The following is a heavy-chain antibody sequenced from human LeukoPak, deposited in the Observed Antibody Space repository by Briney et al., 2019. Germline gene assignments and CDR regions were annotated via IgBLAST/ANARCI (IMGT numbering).Heavy chain of an antibody. J-gene: IGHJ4*02. D-gene: IGHD3-16*02. CDR1: GGSFSGYH. Sequence: PSETLSLTCAVYGGSFSGYHWSWIRQPPGKGLEWIGEINHSGSTNYNPSLKSRVTISVDTSKNQFSLKLSSVTAADTAVYYCARGGRYDYVWGSYRYATIFDYWGQGTLVTVSS. CDR2: INHSGST. V-gene: IGHV4-34*01. CDR3: ARGGRYDYVWGSYRYATIFDY.